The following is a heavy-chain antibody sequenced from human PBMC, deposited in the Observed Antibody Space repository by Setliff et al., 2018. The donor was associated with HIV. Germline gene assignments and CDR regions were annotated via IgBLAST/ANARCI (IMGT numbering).Heavy chain of an antibody. CDR3: VRRDVSFLFGQFDS. D-gene: IGHD3-10*02. CDR2: IYDGGTT. J-gene: IGHJ4*02. CDR1: GYSINNIHY. Sequence: SETLSLTCDVPGYSINNIHYWGWIRQPPGKGLECLGNIYDGGTTYHNPSLKGRVTISIDTSKAQFSLKLISVTAADTAVYYCVRRDVSFLFGQFDSWGQGILVTV. V-gene: IGHV4-38-2*01.